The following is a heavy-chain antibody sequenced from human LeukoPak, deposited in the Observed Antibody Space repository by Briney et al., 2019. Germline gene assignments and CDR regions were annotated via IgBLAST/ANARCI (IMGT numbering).Heavy chain of an antibody. CDR1: GFTFSSYA. CDR2: ISGSGGST. CDR3: AKNADSGGYYYVNY. D-gene: IGHD3-22*01. J-gene: IGHJ4*02. Sequence: GSLRLSCAASGFTFSSYAMSWVRQAPGKGLGWASTISGSGGSTDYADSVNGRFTISRDNSKNKLYVQMNSLRAEDTAVYYCAKNADSGGYYYVNYWGQGTLVTVSS. V-gene: IGHV3-23*01.